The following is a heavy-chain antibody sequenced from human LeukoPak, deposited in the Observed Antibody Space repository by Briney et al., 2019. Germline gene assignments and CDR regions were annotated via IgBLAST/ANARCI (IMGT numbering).Heavy chain of an antibody. D-gene: IGHD2-15*01. Sequence: GGSLRLSCAASGFTFSSYAMSWVRQAPGKGLEWVSAISGDGGTYYADSVKGRFTISRDNSKNTLYLQMNSLGGEDTALYYCARYCGAASCYSGFDYWGQGTLVTVAS. CDR2: ISGDGGT. CDR1: GFTFSSYA. J-gene: IGHJ4*02. V-gene: IGHV3-23*01. CDR3: ARYCGAASCYSGFDY.